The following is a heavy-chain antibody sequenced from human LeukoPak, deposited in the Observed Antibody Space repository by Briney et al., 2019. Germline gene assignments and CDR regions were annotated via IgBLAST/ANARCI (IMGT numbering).Heavy chain of an antibody. CDR1: GFTFSNAW. J-gene: IGHJ4*02. CDR3: ATDGGSTGYYGRSDY. V-gene: IGHV3-15*01. CDR2: IKSKADAGTT. Sequence: GGSLRLSCAASGFTFSNAWMTWVRQAPGKGLERVGRIKSKADAGTTDYVAPVKGRFTISRDDSKNTLYLQMNNLKTEDTAVYYCATDGGSTGYYGRSDYWGQGTLVTVSS. D-gene: IGHD3-22*01.